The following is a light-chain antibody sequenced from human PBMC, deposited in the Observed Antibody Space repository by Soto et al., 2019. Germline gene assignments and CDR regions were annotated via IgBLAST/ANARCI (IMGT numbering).Light chain of an antibody. CDR1: QSVSSY. V-gene: IGKV3-11*01. Sequence: EIVLTQSPATLSLSPGERATLSCRASQSVSSYLAWYQQKPGQAPRLLIYDASNRATGIPARFSGSGSGTVFTLTISSLEPDDFAVYYCQQRSNWPPITLGQGTLLEIK. CDR3: QQRSNWPPIT. CDR2: DAS. J-gene: IGKJ5*01.